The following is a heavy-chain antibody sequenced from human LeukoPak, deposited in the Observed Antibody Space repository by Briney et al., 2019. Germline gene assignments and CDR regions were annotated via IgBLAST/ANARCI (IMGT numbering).Heavy chain of an antibody. J-gene: IGHJ4*02. CDR2: INHSGST. Sequence: SETLSLTCTVSGGSISSYYWSWIRQPPGKGLEWIGEINHSGSTNYNPSLKSRVTISVDTSKNQFSLKLSSVTAADTAVYYCARSGYYGSGSYQPFDYWGQGTLVTVSS. CDR3: ARSGYYGSGSYQPFDY. D-gene: IGHD3-10*01. CDR1: GGSISSYY. V-gene: IGHV4-34*01.